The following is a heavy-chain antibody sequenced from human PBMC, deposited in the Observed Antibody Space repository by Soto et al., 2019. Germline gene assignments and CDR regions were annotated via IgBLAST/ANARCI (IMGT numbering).Heavy chain of an antibody. D-gene: IGHD6-19*01. J-gene: IGHJ4*02. CDR2: IYHSGST. V-gene: IGHV4-4*02. CDR3: ARSALAGTRFDY. Sequence: SETLSLTCAVSGGSISSSNWWSWVRQPPGKGLEWIGEIYHSGSTNYNPSLKTRVTISVDKSKNQFSLKLNSVTAADTAVYYCARSALAGTRFDYWGQGALVTGSS. CDR1: GGSISSSNW.